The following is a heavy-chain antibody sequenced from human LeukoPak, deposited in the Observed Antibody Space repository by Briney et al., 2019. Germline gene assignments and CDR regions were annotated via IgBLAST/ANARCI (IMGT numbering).Heavy chain of an antibody. CDR2: FYDTRSP. CDR1: GGSISLYY. J-gene: IGHJ4*02. D-gene: IGHD3-10*01. Sequence: SETLSLTCTVSGGSISLYYWSWIRQPPGKGLEWIGYFYDTRSPKYNPSLERRITISVDMSRNQFSLNLTSVTAADTAVYYCARGRGSLTYWGQGTLATVSS. CDR3: ARGRGSLTY. V-gene: IGHV4-59*01.